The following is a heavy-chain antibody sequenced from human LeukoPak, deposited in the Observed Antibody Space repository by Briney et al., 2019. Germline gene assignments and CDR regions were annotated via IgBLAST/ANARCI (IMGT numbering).Heavy chain of an antibody. CDR3: ARADYYVSSGYYGVYYFDY. Sequence: SETLSLTCTVSGGSISSGSYYWSWIRQPAGKGLEWIGRIYTSGSTNYNPSLKSRVTISVDTSKNQFSLKLSSVTAADTAVYYCARADYYVSSGYYGVYYFDYWGMGTLV. D-gene: IGHD3-22*01. V-gene: IGHV4-61*02. J-gene: IGHJ4*02. CDR2: IYTSGST. CDR1: GGSISSGSYY.